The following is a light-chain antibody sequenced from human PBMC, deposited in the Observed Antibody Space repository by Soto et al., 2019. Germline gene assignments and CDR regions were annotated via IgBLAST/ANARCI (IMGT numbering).Light chain of an antibody. CDR1: TSNIGSNI. CDR2: NNN. V-gene: IGLV1-44*01. CDR3: AAWDDDLNGLV. Sequence: QSVLTQPPSASGTPEQRITISCSGRTSNIGSNIVSWYHHLPGAAPKLLIYNNNQRPSGVPDRFFASKSGTSASLAISGLQPEDESHYYCAAWDDDLNGLVFGGGTKVTVL. J-gene: IGLJ3*02.